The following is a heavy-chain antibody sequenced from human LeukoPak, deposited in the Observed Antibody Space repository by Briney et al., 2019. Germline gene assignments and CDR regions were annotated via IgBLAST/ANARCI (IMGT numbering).Heavy chain of an antibody. D-gene: IGHD6-6*01. CDR2: IILMFGTT. CDR1: GGFFNTYA. Sequence: SVKVSCKASGGFFNTYAISWVRQAPGQGLDWMGGIILMFGTTNCAQKLQGRVTITTDESRTTAYMELSSLRSEDTAVYYCARATYSSSSSDAFDIWGQGTMVTVSS. CDR3: ARATYSSSSSDAFDI. V-gene: IGHV1-69*05. J-gene: IGHJ3*02.